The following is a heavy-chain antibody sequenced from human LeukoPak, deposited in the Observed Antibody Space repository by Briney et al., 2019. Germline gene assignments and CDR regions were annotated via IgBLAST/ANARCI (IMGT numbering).Heavy chain of an antibody. CDR2: ISGSGGST. Sequence: GGSLRLSCAASGFTFSSYEMNWVRQAPGKGLEWVSAISGSGGSTYYADSVKGRFTISRDNSKNTLYLQMNSLRAEDTAVYYCAKDPGYYGSGSYSDYWGQGTLVTVSS. J-gene: IGHJ4*02. CDR3: AKDPGYYGSGSYSDY. CDR1: GFTFSSYE. D-gene: IGHD3-10*01. V-gene: IGHV3-23*01.